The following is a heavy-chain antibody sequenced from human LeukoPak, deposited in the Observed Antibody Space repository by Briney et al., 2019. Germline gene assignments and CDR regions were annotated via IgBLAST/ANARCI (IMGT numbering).Heavy chain of an antibody. V-gene: IGHV4-38-2*01. CDR1: GYSISSGYY. J-gene: IGHJ4*01. CDR3: GLSKLGIAVAGPIDY. CDR2: IHHSGST. D-gene: IGHD6-19*01. Sequence: SETLSLTCAVSGYSISSGYYWGWIRQPPGKGLEWIGSIHHSGSTYYNPSLKSRLTVSVDTSKNQFSLQLSSVTAADPAIYYCGLSKLGIAVAGPIDYWGQGTLVTVSS.